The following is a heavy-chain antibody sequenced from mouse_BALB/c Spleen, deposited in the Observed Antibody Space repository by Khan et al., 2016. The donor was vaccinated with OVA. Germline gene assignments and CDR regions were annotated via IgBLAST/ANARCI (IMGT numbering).Heavy chain of an antibody. J-gene: IGHJ1*01. CDR3: VRRGNYYGSFYWYFDV. V-gene: IGHV2-9-2*01. CDR2: IWTGGGT. CDR1: GFSLTNYD. Sequence: VQLQESGPGLVAPSQSLSITCTVSGFSLTNYDISWIRQPPGKGLEWLGVIWTGGGTNYNSAFMSRLSISKDNSKSQVFLKMNSLQTDDTAIYYCVRRGNYYGSFYWYFDVWGAGTTVTVSS. D-gene: IGHD1-1*01.